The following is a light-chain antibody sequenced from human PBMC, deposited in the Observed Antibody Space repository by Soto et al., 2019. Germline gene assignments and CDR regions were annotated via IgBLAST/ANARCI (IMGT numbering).Light chain of an antibody. CDR3: QQSYSNPRT. V-gene: IGKV1-39*01. J-gene: IGKJ1*01. CDR1: QSISTY. Sequence: DIQMTQSPSSLSASVGDRVTITCRASQSISTYLNWYQQKPGKAPKFLIYAASTLQSGVPSRFSGSGSGTDFTLTISSLQPEDFATYYCQQSYSNPRTFGQWTKVEIK. CDR2: AAS.